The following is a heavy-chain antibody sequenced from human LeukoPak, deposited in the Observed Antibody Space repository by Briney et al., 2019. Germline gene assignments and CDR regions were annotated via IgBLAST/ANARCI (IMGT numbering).Heavy chain of an antibody. V-gene: IGHV3-7*01. CDR3: ARDPNYYDSSGYYFDY. J-gene: IGHJ4*02. Sequence: PGGSLRLSCAASGFTFSSYWMSWVRQAPGKGLERVANIKQDGSEKYYVDSVKGRFTISRDNAKSSLYLQMNSLRAEDTAVYYCARDPNYYDSSGYYFDYWGQGTLVTVSS. D-gene: IGHD3-22*01. CDR1: GFTFSSYW. CDR2: IKQDGSEK.